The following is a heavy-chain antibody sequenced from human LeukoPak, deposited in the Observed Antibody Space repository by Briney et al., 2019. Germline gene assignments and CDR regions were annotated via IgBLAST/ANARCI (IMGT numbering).Heavy chain of an antibody. CDR1: GGSLSGYY. CDR3: ASCAYCSSTSCSCYFDY. D-gene: IGHD2-2*01. J-gene: IGHJ4*02. V-gene: IGHV4-34*01. Sequence: SETLSLTCAVYGGSLSGYYWSWIRHPPGKGLEWIGESNHSGSTNYNTSPKSRAPIPVDPPKNQFSLKLSSVAAADTAVYYCASCAYCSSTSCSCYFDYWGQGTLVTVSS. CDR2: SNHSGST.